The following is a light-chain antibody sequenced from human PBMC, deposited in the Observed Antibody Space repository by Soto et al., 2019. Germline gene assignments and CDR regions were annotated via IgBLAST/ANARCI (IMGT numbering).Light chain of an antibody. J-gene: IGKJ1*01. CDR2: DAC. CDR3: QQYNSYST. CDR1: QGIRND. V-gene: IGKV1-17*01. Sequence: DVKVTEFPSSLSTSVGEGVTITCRPSQGIRNDVGWYQQKPGKAPKLLIYDACSLESGVPTSFSGSGSGTEFTLTISSLQPDDFATYYCQQYNSYSTFGQGTKVDIK.